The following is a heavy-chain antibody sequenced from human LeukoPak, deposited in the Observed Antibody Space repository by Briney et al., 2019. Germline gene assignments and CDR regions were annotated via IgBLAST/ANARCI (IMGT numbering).Heavy chain of an antibody. V-gene: IGHV4-39*01. J-gene: IGHJ4*02. Sequence: PSETLSLTCTVSGGSISSSSYYWGWIRQPPGKGLEWIGSIYYSGSTYYNPSLKSRVTISVDTSKNQFSLKLSSVTAADTAVYYCASSGNYYFTLDYWGQGTLVTVSS. CDR1: GGSISSSSYY. D-gene: IGHD3-10*01. CDR3: ASSGNYYFTLDY. CDR2: IYYSGST.